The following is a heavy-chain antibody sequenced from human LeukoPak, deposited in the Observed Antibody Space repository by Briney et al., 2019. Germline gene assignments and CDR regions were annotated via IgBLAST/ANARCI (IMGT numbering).Heavy chain of an antibody. Sequence: GGSLRLSCAAAGFTFSDHYVDWVRQAPAKGLEWVGRTSNKANSYITEYAASVEGRFTISRDNSKNSLYLQMNSLRAEDTAVYYCASGLGQLVEWYFDLWGRGTLVTVSS. J-gene: IGHJ2*01. V-gene: IGHV3-72*01. CDR3: ASGLGQLVEWYFDL. CDR2: TSNKANSYIT. CDR1: GFTFSDHY. D-gene: IGHD6-6*01.